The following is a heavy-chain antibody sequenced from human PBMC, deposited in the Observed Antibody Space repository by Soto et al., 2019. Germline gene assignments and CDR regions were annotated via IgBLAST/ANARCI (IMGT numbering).Heavy chain of an antibody. V-gene: IGHV1-18*01. CDR3: ARGSAEWHQSALDV. CDR1: GYTFDSFG. CDR2: ISTYSGNT. Sequence: QVQLVQSGGDVQRPGASVKVSCKGSGYTFDSFGISWVRQAPGQGLEWMGWISTYSGNTNYAEKFQGRVVLTSDTSTNTAYMELRSLTYDATAVYFCARGSAEWHQSALDVWGQGTTVSVSS. J-gene: IGHJ6*02. D-gene: IGHD3-3*01.